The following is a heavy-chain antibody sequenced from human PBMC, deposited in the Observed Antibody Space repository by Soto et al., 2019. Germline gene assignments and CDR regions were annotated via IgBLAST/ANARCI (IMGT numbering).Heavy chain of an antibody. CDR1: GGSISSSSYY. CDR2: IYYSGST. J-gene: IGHJ5*02. Sequence: SETLSLTCTVSGGSISSSSYYWGWIRQPPGKGLEWIGSIYYSGSTYYNPSLKSRVTISVDTSKNQFSLKPSSVTAADTAVYYCASFEYQLLLNWFYPWGKGTLVTVSS. D-gene: IGHD2-2*01. V-gene: IGHV4-39*01. CDR3: ASFEYQLLLNWFYP.